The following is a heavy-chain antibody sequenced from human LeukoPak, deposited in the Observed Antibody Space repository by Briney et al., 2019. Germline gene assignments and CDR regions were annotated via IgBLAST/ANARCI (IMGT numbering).Heavy chain of an antibody. J-gene: IGHJ6*03. CDR1: GGSISRYY. D-gene: IGHD1-1*01. CDR3: ARVSWSPGTSYYYMDV. Sequence: SETLSLTCTVSGGSISRYYWSWIRQPPGKGLEWFGYDSDSGTTNYNPSLKSRVTISVDTSKNHFSLKLTSVTAADTAVYYCARVSWSPGTSYYYMDVWGKGTTITVSS. V-gene: IGHV4-59*12. CDR2: DSDSGTT.